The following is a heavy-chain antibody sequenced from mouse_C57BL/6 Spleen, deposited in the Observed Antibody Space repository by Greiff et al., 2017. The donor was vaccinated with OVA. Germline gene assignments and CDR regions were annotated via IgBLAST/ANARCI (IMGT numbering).Heavy chain of an antibody. CDR3: ARRQGYFDG. V-gene: IGHV1-9*01. CDR2: ILPGSGST. Sequence: QVQLKESGPELMKPGASVKLSCKATGYTFTGYWIDWVKQRPGHGLEWIGDILPGSGSTNYNEKFKGKATFTVDTSSNTAYMELSSLTSEDAAIYYCARRQGYFDGWGKGTTLTVAS. CDR1: GYTFTGYW. D-gene: IGHD6-1*01. J-gene: IGHJ2*01.